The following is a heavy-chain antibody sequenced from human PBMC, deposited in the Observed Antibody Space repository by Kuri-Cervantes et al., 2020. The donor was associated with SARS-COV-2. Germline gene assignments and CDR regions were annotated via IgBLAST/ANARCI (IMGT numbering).Heavy chain of an antibody. CDR1: GGSFSGYY. CDR2: INHSGST. Sequence: SETLSLTCAVYGGSFSGYYWSWIRQPPGKGLEWIGEINHSGSTNYNPSPKSRVTISVDTSKNQFSLKLSSVTAADTAVYYCARGRGEGYCSGGSCYPGGKYYYYYYGMDVWGQGTTVTVSS. CDR3: ARGRGEGYCSGGSCYPGGKYYYYYYGMDV. V-gene: IGHV4-34*01. J-gene: IGHJ6*02. D-gene: IGHD2-15*01.